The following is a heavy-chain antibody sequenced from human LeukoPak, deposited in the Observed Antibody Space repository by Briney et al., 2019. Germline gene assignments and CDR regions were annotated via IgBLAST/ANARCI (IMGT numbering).Heavy chain of an antibody. CDR3: STVREGLQMAPDH. CDR2: IKSYTDGGTI. J-gene: IGHJ4*01. V-gene: IGHV3-15*01. D-gene: IGHD5-24*01. Sequence: PGGSLRLSCAASGFTFSSYEMNWVRQAPGKGLEWVGRIKSYTDGGTIDYSAPVKGRFTISRDDSNNTLYLQMDSLKTEDTAVYYCSTVREGLQMAPDHWGHGTLVTVSS. CDR1: GFTFSSYE.